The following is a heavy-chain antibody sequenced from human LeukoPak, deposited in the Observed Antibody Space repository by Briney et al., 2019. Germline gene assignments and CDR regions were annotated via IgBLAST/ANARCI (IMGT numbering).Heavy chain of an antibody. CDR1: GFAFGSCA. J-gene: IGHJ4*02. D-gene: IGHD2-15*01. CDR2: IFGSGGSA. Sequence: GGSLRLSCTASGFAFGSCAMYWVRQAPGKGLEWVSGIFGSGGSAHYADSVKGRFTISRDNSKNTVYLEMNSLGVEDTAVYYCAKTTVGYSSGRFPGWPADYWGQGTLVTVSS. CDR3: AKTTVGYSSGRFPGWPADY. V-gene: IGHV3-23*01.